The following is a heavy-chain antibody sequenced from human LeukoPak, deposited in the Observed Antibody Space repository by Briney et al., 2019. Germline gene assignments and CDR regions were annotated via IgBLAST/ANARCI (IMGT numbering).Heavy chain of an antibody. CDR2: MYYSGST. D-gene: IGHD4-23*01. J-gene: IGHJ6*03. CDR3: ATVGNGYYYYMDV. CDR1: GDSISSYY. V-gene: IGHV4-59*01. Sequence: SETLSLTCTVSGDSISSYYWSWIRQPPGKGLEWIGYMYYSGSTNYNPSLKSRVTLSVDTSKNQFSLKLSSVTAADTAVYYCATVGNGYYYYMDVWGKGTTVTVSS.